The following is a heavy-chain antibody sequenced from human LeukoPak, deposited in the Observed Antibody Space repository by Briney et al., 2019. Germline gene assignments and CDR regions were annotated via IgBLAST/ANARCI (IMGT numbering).Heavy chain of an antibody. D-gene: IGHD3-10*01. CDR1: GGSISSYY. V-gene: IGHV4-59*01. J-gene: IGHJ4*02. CDR2: IYYSGST. Sequence: LSETLSLTCTVSGGSISSYYWSWIRQPPGKGLEWIGYIYYSGSTNYNPSLKSRVTISVDTSKNQFSLKLSSVTAADTAVYYCAREAMVRGVSMYYFDYWGQGTLVTVSS. CDR3: AREAMVRGVSMYYFDY.